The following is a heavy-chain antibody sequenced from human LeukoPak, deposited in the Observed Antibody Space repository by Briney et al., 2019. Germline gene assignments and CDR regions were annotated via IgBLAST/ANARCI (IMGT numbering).Heavy chain of an antibody. CDR1: GGTFSSYA. J-gene: IGHJ6*02. CDR2: IIPICGIA. V-gene: IGHV1-69*04. Sequence: SVKVSCKASGGTFSSYAISWVRQAPGQGLEWMGRIIPICGIANYAQKFQGRVTITADKSTSTAYMELSSLRSEDTAVYYCASSRRPGSTAQYYYYYYGMDVWGQGTTVTVSS. D-gene: IGHD6-13*01. CDR3: ASSRRPGSTAQYYYYYYGMDV.